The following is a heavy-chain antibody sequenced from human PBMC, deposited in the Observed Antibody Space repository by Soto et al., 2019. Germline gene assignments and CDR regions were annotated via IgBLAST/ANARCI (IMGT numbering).Heavy chain of an antibody. D-gene: IGHD3-10*02. CDR1: GGSFYDFY. CDR3: ARGHGIYVRFDS. V-gene: IGHV4-59*01. J-gene: IGHJ4*02. Sequence: PXATLSLTCSVSGGSFYDFYWNWLRQTPGKGLEWIGNIYNNGRTNYNPSLKNRVTISIDTSKNQFSLHLSSVTTADTAMYFCARGHGIYVRFDSWGQGTLVTVSS. CDR2: IYNNGRT.